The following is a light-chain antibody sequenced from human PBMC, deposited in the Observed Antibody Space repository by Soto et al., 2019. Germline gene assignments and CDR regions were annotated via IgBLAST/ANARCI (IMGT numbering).Light chain of an antibody. V-gene: IGKV1-39*01. J-gene: IGKJ2*01. CDR3: QQTYSLPHT. Sequence: DIQLTQSPSSLSASVRDRVTITCRASQRIGRYLHWFQQKPGKAPKLLIYGASSLQSGVASRFSGSGYGTDFTLTINSLQPEDFATYYCQQTYSLPHTFGQGTKTEIQ. CDR1: QRIGRY. CDR2: GAS.